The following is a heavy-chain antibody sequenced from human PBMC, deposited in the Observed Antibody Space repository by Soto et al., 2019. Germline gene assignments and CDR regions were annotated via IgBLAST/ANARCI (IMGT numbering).Heavy chain of an antibody. CDR1: GFSLSTSGVG. CDR3: AHRSGQYGSSSLFDY. V-gene: IGHV2-5*02. CDR2: IYWDDDK. Sequence: SGPTPVNHAQTLTLTCTFSGFSLSTSGVGVGWIRQPPGKALEWLALIYWDDDKRYSPSLKSRLTITKDTSKNQVVLTMTNMDPVDTATYYCAHRSGQYGSSSLFDYWGQGTLVTVSS. J-gene: IGHJ4*02. D-gene: IGHD6-6*01.